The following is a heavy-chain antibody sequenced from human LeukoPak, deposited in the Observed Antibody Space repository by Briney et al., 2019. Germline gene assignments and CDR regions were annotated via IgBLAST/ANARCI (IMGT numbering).Heavy chain of an antibody. V-gene: IGHV5-51*01. CDR3: ARRNMGLYYFDY. J-gene: IGHJ4*02. Sequence: GEALKISCKGLGYSFANYWIAWVRQVPGKGLEWMGIIYPGDSDTRYSPSFQGQVTISADKSINTAYVQWSSLKASDTAMYYCARRNMGLYYFDYWGQGTLVTVSS. CDR2: IYPGDSDT. D-gene: IGHD2/OR15-2a*01. CDR1: GYSFANYW.